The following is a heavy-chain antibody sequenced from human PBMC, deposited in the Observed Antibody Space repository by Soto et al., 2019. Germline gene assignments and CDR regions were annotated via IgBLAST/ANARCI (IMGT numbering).Heavy chain of an antibody. CDR3: ASSYYDLWSGYSDYGMDV. V-gene: IGHV3-33*01. CDR2: IWYDGSNK. CDR1: GFTFSSYG. D-gene: IGHD3-3*01. Sequence: PGGSLRLSCAASGFTFSSYGMHWVRQAPGKGLEWVAVIWYDGSNKYYADSVKGRFTISRDNSKNTLYLQMNSLRAEDTAVYYCASSYYDLWSGYSDYGMDVWGQGTTVTVSS. J-gene: IGHJ6*02.